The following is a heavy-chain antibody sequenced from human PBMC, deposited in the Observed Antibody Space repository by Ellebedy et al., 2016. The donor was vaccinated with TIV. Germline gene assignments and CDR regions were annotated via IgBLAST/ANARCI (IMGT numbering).Heavy chain of an antibody. CDR3: AKRTSYCSNGICYGGFDY. Sequence: PGGSLRLSCAASGFTFGSSDMSWVRQAPGKGLEWVSAISVSGTYIYSAVSVKGRFTTSRDNSRNTLYLQMNSLRVEDTAVYYCAKRTSYCSNGICYGGFDYWGQGMLVTVSS. CDR2: ISVSGTYI. D-gene: IGHD2-8*01. J-gene: IGHJ4*02. V-gene: IGHV3-23*01. CDR1: GFTFGSSD.